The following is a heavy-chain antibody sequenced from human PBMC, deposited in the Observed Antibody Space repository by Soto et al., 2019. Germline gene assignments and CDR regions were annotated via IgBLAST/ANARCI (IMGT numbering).Heavy chain of an antibody. D-gene: IGHD4-4*01. J-gene: IGHJ4*02. CDR3: SSLPDYTTLYYFDF. CDR1: GGSINSDNW. Sequence: SETLSLTCAVSGGSINSDNWWSWVRQSPGKGLEWIAEIYYSGNTNTNPSLEGRVTISVDKSKNQFSLKLSSVTAADTAVYYCSSLPDYTTLYYFDFWAREHWSPAPQ. CDR2: IYYSGNT. V-gene: IGHV4-4*02.